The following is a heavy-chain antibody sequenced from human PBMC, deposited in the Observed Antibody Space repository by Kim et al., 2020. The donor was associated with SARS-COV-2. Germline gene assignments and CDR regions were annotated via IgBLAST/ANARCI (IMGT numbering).Heavy chain of an antibody. CDR3: ARALTSVITWSPLNY. CDR1: GYTFATYN. CDR2: INPSGGST. V-gene: IGHV1-46*01. D-gene: IGHD4-17*01. J-gene: IGHJ4*02. Sequence: ASVKVSCKASGYTFATYNMHWVRQAPGQGLEWMGIINPSGGSTMYAQKFQGRVTLTRDTSTTTVYMELSSLRSEDTAVYYCARALTSVITWSPLNYWGQGTLVTVSS.